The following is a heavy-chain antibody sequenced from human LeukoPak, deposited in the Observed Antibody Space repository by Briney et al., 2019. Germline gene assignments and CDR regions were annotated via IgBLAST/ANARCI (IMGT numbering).Heavy chain of an antibody. Sequence: GGSLRLSCAVSGITLGNYGMSWVRQAPGKGLEWVAGISDSGGSTKYADSVKGRFTISRDSPKNTLFLQMNSLRAEDTAVYFCAKRGVVIRVILVGFHKEAYYFESWGQGALVTVSS. D-gene: IGHD3/OR15-3a*01. CDR1: GITLGNYG. J-gene: IGHJ4*02. CDR2: ISDSGGST. CDR3: AKRGVVIRVILVGFHKEAYYFES. V-gene: IGHV3-23*01.